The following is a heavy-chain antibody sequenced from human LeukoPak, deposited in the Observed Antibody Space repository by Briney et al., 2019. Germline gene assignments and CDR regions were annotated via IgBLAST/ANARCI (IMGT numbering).Heavy chain of an antibody. D-gene: IGHD3-10*01. V-gene: IGHV3-23*01. CDR3: AKDTNPAPPWSEGSYYWDAFDI. CDR1: GFTFSSYA. Sequence: PGGSLRLSCAASGFTFSSYAMSWVRQAPGKGLEWVSAISGSGGSTYYADSVKGRFTISRDNSKNTLYLQMNSLRAEDTAVYYCAKDTNPAPPWSEGSYYWDAFDIWGQGTMVTVSS. J-gene: IGHJ3*02. CDR2: ISGSGGST.